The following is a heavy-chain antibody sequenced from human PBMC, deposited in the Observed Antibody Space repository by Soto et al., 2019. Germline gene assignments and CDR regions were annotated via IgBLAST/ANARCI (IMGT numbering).Heavy chain of an antibody. CDR3: ARHPSNFWFDP. D-gene: IGHD4-4*01. CDR2: IYYSGST. Sequence: PSQTLSLTCTVSGGSISSSSYFWVWIRQPPGKGLEWIGSIYYSGSTNYNPSLKSRVTVSVDTSKNQFSLKLSSATAADTAVYYCARHPSNFWFDPWGQGTLVTVS. J-gene: IGHJ5*02. CDR1: GGSISSSSYF. V-gene: IGHV4-39*01.